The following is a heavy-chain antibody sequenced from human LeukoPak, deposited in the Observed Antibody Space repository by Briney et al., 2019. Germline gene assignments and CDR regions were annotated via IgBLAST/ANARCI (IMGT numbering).Heavy chain of an antibody. CDR3: ARNPAREYDDYNGEDH. D-gene: IGHD4-17*01. CDR2: IYSGGST. V-gene: IGHV3-66*01. Sequence: GGSLRLSCAASGFTVSSNYMSWVRQAPGKGLEWVSVIYSGGSTYYADSVKGRFTISRDNSKNTLYLQMNSLRAEDTAVYYCARNPAREYDDYNGEDHWGQGTLVTVSS. CDR1: GFTVSSNY. J-gene: IGHJ4*02.